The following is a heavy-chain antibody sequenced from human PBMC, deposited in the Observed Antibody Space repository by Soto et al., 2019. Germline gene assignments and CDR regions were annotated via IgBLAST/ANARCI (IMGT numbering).Heavy chain of an antibody. J-gene: IGHJ6*02. CDR1: GLTFSSYE. V-gene: IGHV3-48*03. D-gene: IGHD3-3*01. CDR2: ISKSGSII. CDR3: ASVMLRFSYGIDV. Sequence: PGGSLRLSCAASGLTFSSYEMHWVHQAPGKGLEWVSYISKSGSIIYYTDSVKGRFTISRDNAKNLLYLEMNSLRAEDSAVYFCASVMLRFSYGIDVWGQGTTVTVSS.